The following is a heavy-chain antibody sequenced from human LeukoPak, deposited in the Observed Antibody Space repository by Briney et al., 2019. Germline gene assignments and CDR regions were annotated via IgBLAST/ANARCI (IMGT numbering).Heavy chain of an antibody. J-gene: IGHJ6*03. V-gene: IGHV1-18*01. D-gene: IGHD5-12*01. CDR1: GHSFNTFG. Sequence: ASVTVSFKTSGHSFNTFGIHWVRQAPGQGLEWMGWMNSDNGNTNYAHKFQGRVTITRDTSRRTVYMELRSLRPDDTAVYFCANVAKGRYFFYYMDVWGAGTAVTVSS. CDR3: ANVAKGRYFFYYMDV. CDR2: MNSDNGNT.